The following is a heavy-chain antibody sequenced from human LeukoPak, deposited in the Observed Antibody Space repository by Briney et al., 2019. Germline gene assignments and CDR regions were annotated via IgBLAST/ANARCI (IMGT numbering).Heavy chain of an antibody. CDR1: GFTFGGYG. J-gene: IGHJ4*02. CDR3: AKDPRTGAVSGIFYFDY. D-gene: IGHD6-19*01. CDR2: IVYDGSEK. Sequence: PGGSLRLSCAASGFTFGGYGIHWVRQAPGKGLEWVAVIVYDGSEKYYKESVKGRFTISRDNSKNTLYLQMDSLRPEDTAVYYCAKDPRTGAVSGIFYFDYWGQGTLLTVSS. V-gene: IGHV3-30*19.